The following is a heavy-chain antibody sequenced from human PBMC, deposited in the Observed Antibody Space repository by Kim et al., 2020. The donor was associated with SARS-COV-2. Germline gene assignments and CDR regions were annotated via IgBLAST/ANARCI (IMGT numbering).Heavy chain of an antibody. Sequence: SSNGGSTYYADSVKGRFTISRDNSKNTLYLQMSSLRAEDTAVYYCVTFDYWGQGTLVTVSS. CDR3: VTFDY. CDR2: SSNGGST. V-gene: IGHV3-64D*09. J-gene: IGHJ4*02.